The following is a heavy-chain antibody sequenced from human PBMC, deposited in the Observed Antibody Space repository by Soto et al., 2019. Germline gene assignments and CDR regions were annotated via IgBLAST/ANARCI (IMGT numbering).Heavy chain of an antibody. V-gene: IGHV3-23*01. CDR1: GFMFSRSG. J-gene: IGHJ1*01. CDR2: IGGSGRNT. Sequence: GGSLRLSCAASGFMFSRSGMTWVRQAPGMRLESVAGIGGSGRNTYYADSVKGRFTISRDDSKNMVYLQLISLTVDDTAVYYCAKEHASSWASATWGPGTLVTVSS. D-gene: IGHD3-16*01. CDR3: AKEHASSWASAT.